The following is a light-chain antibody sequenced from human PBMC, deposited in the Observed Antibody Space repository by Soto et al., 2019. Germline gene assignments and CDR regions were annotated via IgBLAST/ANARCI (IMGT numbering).Light chain of an antibody. CDR2: WAA. CDR1: QSVLYSTNNKNY. J-gene: IGKJ4*01. CDR3: QQYYITPLT. V-gene: IGKV4-1*01. Sequence: DIVMTQSPDSLAVSLGERATINCKSSQSVLYSTNNKNYLAWYQQKRGQPPKLLIYWAATRESVVPDRFSGSGSGTEFTLTISSLQAEEGSVYYCQQYYITPLTVCGGTKVEI.